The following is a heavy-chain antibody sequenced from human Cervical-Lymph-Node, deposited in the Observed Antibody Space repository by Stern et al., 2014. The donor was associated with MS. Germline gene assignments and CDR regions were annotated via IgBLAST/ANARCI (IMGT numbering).Heavy chain of an antibody. Sequence: VQLGQSGAEVKKPGSSVKVSCKASGGTFSNYAISWVRQAPGQGLEWMGGIIPIFGTANYAQKFQGRVTITADESTSTAYMELSSLRSEDTAVYYCAGAASILDGMDVWGQGTTVTVSS. V-gene: IGHV1-69*01. J-gene: IGHJ6*02. CDR3: AGAASILDGMDV. CDR2: IIPIFGTA. CDR1: GGTFSNYA. D-gene: IGHD2-21*01.